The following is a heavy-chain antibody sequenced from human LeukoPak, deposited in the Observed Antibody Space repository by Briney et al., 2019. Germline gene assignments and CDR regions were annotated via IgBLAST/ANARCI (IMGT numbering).Heavy chain of an antibody. J-gene: IGHJ4*02. Sequence: GSLRLSCAASGFTFSTYWMSWVRQAPGKGLEWVANMKQDGSEEYYVDSVKGRFTISRDNAKNSLYLQMNSLRAEDTAVYFCAGRHCSGGGCYFAGADPFDYWGQGTLVTVSS. CDR1: GFTFSTYW. D-gene: IGHD2-15*01. V-gene: IGHV3-7*03. CDR3: AGRHCSGGGCYFAGADPFDY. CDR2: MKQDGSEE.